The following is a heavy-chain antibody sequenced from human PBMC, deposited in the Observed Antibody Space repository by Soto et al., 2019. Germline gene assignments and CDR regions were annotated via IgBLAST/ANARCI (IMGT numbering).Heavy chain of an antibody. J-gene: IGHJ5*02. Sequence: QVQLVQSGAEVKQPGSSVKVSCKASGGTFSSYAISWVRQAPGQGLEWMGGIIPIFGTANYAQKFQGRVTITADESTCTAYMELSSLRSEDTAVYYCARKENPESPFDPWGQGTLVTVSS. CDR2: IIPIFGTA. CDR3: ARKENPESPFDP. V-gene: IGHV1-69*01. CDR1: GGTFSSYA.